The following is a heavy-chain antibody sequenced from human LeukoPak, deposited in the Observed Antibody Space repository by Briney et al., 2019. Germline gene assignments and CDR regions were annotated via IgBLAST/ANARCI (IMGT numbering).Heavy chain of an antibody. CDR3: ARCTTGRTFGSLREIKRSREIDY. Sequence: GGSLRLSCAASGFIFSDYYMSWIRQAPGKGLEWVSYISSSGSTMYYTDSVKGRFTISRDNAKDSLYLQMNSLRAEDTAVYYCARCTTGRTFGSLREIKRSREIDYWGQGTLVTVSS. CDR1: GFIFSDYY. CDR2: ISSSGSTM. V-gene: IGHV3-11*01. D-gene: IGHD1-1*01. J-gene: IGHJ4*02.